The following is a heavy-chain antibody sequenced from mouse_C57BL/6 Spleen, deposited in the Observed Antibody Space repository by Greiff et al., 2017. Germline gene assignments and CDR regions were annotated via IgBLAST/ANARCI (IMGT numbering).Heavy chain of an antibody. V-gene: IGHV1-9*01. CDR2: ILPGSGST. CDR1: GYTFTGSW. Sequence: QVQLQQSGAELMKPGASVKLSCKATGYTFTGSWIEWVKQRPGHGLEWIGEILPGSGSTNYNEKFKGKATFTADTSSNTAYMQLSRLTTEDAAIYYCAREEVYGTFRFAYWGQGTLVTVSA. D-gene: IGHD2-1*01. J-gene: IGHJ3*01. CDR3: AREEVYGTFRFAY.